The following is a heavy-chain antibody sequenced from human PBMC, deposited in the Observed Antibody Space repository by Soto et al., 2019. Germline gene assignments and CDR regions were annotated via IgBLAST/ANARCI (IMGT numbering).Heavy chain of an antibody. V-gene: IGHV4-61*01. Sequence: PSETLSLTCTVSGGSVSGGSYYWSWIRQPPGKGLEWIGYIYYSGSTNYNPSLKSRVTISVDTSKNQFSLKLSSVTAADTAVYYCAREFIAVAGTTFDYWGQGTLVTVSS. CDR3: AREFIAVAGTTFDY. CDR2: IYYSGST. CDR1: GGSVSGGSYY. D-gene: IGHD6-19*01. J-gene: IGHJ4*02.